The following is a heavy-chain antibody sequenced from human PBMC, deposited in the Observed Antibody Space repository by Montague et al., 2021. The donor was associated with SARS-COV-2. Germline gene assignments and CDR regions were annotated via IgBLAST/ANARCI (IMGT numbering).Heavy chain of an antibody. CDR3: ARESGYSSGWRYYYVMDV. Sequence: SETLSLTCSVSGDSINSRYYYCGWVRQPPGKGLEWIGSIDYSGSTTYNPSLKSRVTMSVDTSKNQFSLNVTSVTAADTAIYYCARESGYSSGWRYYYVMDVWGQGTTVTVS. CDR2: IDYSGST. V-gene: IGHV4-39*07. J-gene: IGHJ6*02. CDR1: GDSINSRYYY. D-gene: IGHD6-19*01.